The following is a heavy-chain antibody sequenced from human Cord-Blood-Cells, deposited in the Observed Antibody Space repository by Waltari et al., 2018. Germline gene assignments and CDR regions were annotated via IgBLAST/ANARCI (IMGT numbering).Heavy chain of an antibody. CDR2: IYYSGST. V-gene: IGHV4-39*01. J-gene: IGHJ4*02. CDR3: ARYSSSWY. Sequence: QLQLQESGPGLVKPSETPSPTCTVSGGSISSSSYSWGWIRQPPGKGLEWIGSIYYSGSTYYNPSLKIRVTISVDTSKNQFSLKLSSVTAADTAVYYWARYSSSWYWGQGTLVTVSS. CDR1: GGSISSSSYS. D-gene: IGHD6-13*01.